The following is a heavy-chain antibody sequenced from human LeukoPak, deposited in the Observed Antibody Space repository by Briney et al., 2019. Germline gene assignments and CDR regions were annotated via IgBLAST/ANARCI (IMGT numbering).Heavy chain of an antibody. CDR1: GYSFTNYW. CDR3: ARHFSGDYISSVPVAFYLDY. D-gene: IGHD4-11*01. J-gene: IGHJ4*02. CDR2: IYPGDSDT. Sequence: LGESLKISCKASGYSFTNYWIGWVRQMPGRGLEWMAIIYPGDSDTRYSPSFHGQVTISADKSISTAYLQWSSLKASDTAVYYCARHFSGDYISSVPVAFYLDYWGQGTLVTVSS. V-gene: IGHV5-51*01.